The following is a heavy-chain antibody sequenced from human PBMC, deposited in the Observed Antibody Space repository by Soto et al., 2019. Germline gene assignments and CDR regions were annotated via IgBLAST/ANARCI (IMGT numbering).Heavy chain of an antibody. J-gene: IGHJ5*02. Sequence: QVQLQQWGAGLLKPSETLSLPCAVYGASFSGYYWSWLRQPPGKGLEWMGEINHSGSTNYHPSLQSRVTISVDTSKNQFSLKLSSVTAAATAVYYCARGQSDSNSCSRTSCYRGNGFDPWGQGTLVTVYS. V-gene: IGHV4-34*01. CDR3: ARGQSDSNSCSRTSCYRGNGFDP. D-gene: IGHD2-2*02. CDR2: INHSGST. CDR1: GASFSGYY.